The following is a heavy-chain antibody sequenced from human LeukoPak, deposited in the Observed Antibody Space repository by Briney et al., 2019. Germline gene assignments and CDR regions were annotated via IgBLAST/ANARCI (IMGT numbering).Heavy chain of an antibody. CDR3: ARTGSTVTMLYPFDH. J-gene: IGHJ4*02. CDR2: IYYSGST. Sequence: SSETLSLTCTVSGGSISSYYWSWIRQPPGKGLEWIGYIYYSGSTNYNPSLKSRVTISIDTSKNQFSLKLSSVTAADTAVYYCARTGSTVTMLYPFDHWGQGTLVTVSS. D-gene: IGHD4-17*01. V-gene: IGHV4-59*01. CDR1: GGSISSYY.